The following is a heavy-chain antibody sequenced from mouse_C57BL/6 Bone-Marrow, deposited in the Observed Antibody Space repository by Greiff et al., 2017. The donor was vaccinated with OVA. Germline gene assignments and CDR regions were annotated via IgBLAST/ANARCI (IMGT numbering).Heavy chain of an antibody. Sequence: QVQLQQPGAELVKPGASVKLSCKASGYTFTSYWMHWVKQRPGQGLEWIGMIHPNRGSTNYNEKFKSKATLTVDKASSTAYMQLIILTSEDAAVYYCAVYYYGTGAMDYWGQGTSVTVSS. V-gene: IGHV1-64*01. J-gene: IGHJ4*01. CDR1: GYTFTSYW. CDR3: AVYYYGTGAMDY. D-gene: IGHD1-1*01. CDR2: IHPNRGST.